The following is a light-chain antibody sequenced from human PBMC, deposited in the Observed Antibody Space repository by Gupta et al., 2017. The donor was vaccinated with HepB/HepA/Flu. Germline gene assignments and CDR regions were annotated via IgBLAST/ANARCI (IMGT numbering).Light chain of an antibody. CDR2: TNT. V-gene: IGLV1-40*01. CDR3: QSYDNSVSGSV. J-gene: IGLJ2*01. Sequence: QSVLTQPPSVSGAPGQRVTLSCTGSSSNIGAGYDVHWYQQLPGTAPKLLIYTNTNRPSGVPDRFSGSKSGTSASLAITGLQAEDEADYYCQSYDNSVSGSVFGGGTKLTVL. CDR1: SSNIGAGYD.